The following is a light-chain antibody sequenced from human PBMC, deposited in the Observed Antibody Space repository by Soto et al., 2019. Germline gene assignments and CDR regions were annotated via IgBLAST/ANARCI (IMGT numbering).Light chain of an antibody. Sequence: DIQMTQSPSTLSASVGDRVTITCRASQSISSWLAWYQQKPGKAPKLLIYKASSLESGVPSRFSGSGSGTEFNLHISSLQPDDFATYYCQQYNSYSSTWTFGQGTKVEIK. J-gene: IGKJ1*01. CDR3: QQYNSYSSTWT. CDR2: KAS. V-gene: IGKV1-5*03. CDR1: QSISSW.